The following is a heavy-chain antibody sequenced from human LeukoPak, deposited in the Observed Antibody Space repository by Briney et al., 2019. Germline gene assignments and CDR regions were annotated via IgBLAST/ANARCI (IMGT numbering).Heavy chain of an antibody. J-gene: IGHJ5*02. Sequence: PGGSLRLSCAASGFTFSTYAMYWVRQAPGKGLEWVAVISYDESSKYFADSVKGRFTISRDNSKNTLYLLMNSLRAEDTAVYYCARERYDSRWYTFGPWGQGTLVTVSS. CDR1: GFTFSTYA. CDR2: ISYDESSK. V-gene: IGHV3-30-3*01. CDR3: ARERYDSRWYTFGP. D-gene: IGHD3-22*01.